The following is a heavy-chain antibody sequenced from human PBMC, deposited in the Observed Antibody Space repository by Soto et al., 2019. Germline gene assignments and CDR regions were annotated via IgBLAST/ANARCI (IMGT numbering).Heavy chain of an antibody. D-gene: IGHD6-13*01. CDR2: FDPEDGET. CDR1: GYTLTELS. J-gene: IGHJ4*02. Sequence: ASVKVSCKVSGYTLTELSMHWVRQAPGKGLEWMGGFDPEDGETIYAQKFQGRVTMTEDTSTDTAYMELSSLRSEDTAVYYCATDLYSRSTYLFDYWGQGTLVTVSS. CDR3: ATDLYSRSTYLFDY. V-gene: IGHV1-24*01.